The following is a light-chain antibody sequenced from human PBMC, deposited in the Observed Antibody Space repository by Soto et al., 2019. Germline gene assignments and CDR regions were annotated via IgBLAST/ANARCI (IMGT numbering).Light chain of an antibody. CDR2: KAS. J-gene: IGKJ1*01. Sequence: DIQMTQSPSTLPASVGDRVTITCRASQSISSWLAWYQQKPGKATKLLIYKASSLKSGVPSRFSGSGSGTEFTLTISSLQPDDFATYYCQQYNSQSRTFGQGTKVDIK. CDR1: QSISSW. CDR3: QQYNSQSRT. V-gene: IGKV1-5*03.